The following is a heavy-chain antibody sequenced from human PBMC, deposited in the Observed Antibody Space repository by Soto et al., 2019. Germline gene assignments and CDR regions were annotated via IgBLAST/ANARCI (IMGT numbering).Heavy chain of an antibody. V-gene: IGHV3-23*01. D-gene: IGHD2-15*01. CDR2: ISGSGGST. CDR3: AKDLGDVVVVAATQTIDYFDY. J-gene: IGHJ4*03. CDR1: GFTFSSYA. Sequence: GGSLRLSCAASGFTFSSYAMSWVRQAPGKGLEWVSAISGSGGSTYYADSVKGRFTISRDNSKNTLYLQMNSLRAEDTAVYYCAKDLGDVVVVAATQTIDYFDYWGQGTMVTVSS.